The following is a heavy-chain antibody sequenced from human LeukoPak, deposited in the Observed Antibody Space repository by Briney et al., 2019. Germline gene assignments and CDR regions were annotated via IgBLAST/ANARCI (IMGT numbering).Heavy chain of an antibody. CDR1: GGTFSSYA. Sequence: SVKVSCQASGGTFSSYAISWVRQAPGQGLEWMGGIIPIFGTANYAQKFQGRVTITADESTSTAYMELSSLRSEDTAVYYCARGLYRSSSYYGMDVWGQGTTVTVSS. J-gene: IGHJ6*02. CDR3: ARGLYRSSSYYGMDV. V-gene: IGHV1-69*13. CDR2: IIPIFGTA. D-gene: IGHD6-6*01.